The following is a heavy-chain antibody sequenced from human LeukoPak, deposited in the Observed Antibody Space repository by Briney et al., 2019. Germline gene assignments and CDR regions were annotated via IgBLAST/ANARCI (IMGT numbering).Heavy chain of an antibody. CDR1: GFTFSSYG. D-gene: IGHD6-13*01. J-gene: IGHJ6*02. CDR2: IWYDGSNK. CDR3: ARDRGSWSQYGMDV. Sequence: GGSLRLSCAASGFTFSSYGMHWVRQAPGKGLEWVAVIWYDGSNKYYADSEKGRFTISRDNSKNTLYLQMNSLRAEDTAVYYCARDRGSWSQYGMDVWGQGTTVTVSS. V-gene: IGHV3-33*01.